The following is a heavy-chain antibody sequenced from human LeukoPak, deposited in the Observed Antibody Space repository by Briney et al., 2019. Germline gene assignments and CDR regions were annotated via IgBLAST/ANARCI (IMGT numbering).Heavy chain of an antibody. J-gene: IGHJ6*02. CDR1: GYTLTELS. CDR3: ATGYLVTAGLMDV. D-gene: IGHD6-13*01. CDR2: FDPEDGET. V-gene: IGHV1-24*01. Sequence: ASVKVSCKVSGYTLTELSMHWVRQAPGKGLEWMGGFDPEDGETTYAQKFQGRVTMAEDTSTDTAYMELSSLRSEDTAVYYCATGYLVTAGLMDVWGQGTTVTVSS.